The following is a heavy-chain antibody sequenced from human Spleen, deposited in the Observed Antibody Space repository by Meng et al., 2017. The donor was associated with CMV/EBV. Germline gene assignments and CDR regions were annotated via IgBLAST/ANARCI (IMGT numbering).Heavy chain of an antibody. CDR2: IYYDGSS. V-gene: IGHV4-39*07. Sequence: GGFMSRTSHYWGWIRQPPGKGLEWIGDIYYDGSSYYSPSLKSRATMSIVTSKNQFSLRLNSVTAADTAVYYCARVRVEPAATDHFDFWGHGTLVTVSS. J-gene: IGHJ4*01. CDR1: GGFMSRTSHY. D-gene: IGHD2-2*01. CDR3: ARVRVEPAATDHFDF.